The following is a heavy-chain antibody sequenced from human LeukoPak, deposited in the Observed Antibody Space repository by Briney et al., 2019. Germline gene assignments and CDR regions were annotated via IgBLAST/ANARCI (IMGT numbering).Heavy chain of an antibody. CDR2: TYSRSKCYN. CDR3: ARGITGTTGLYWFDP. Sequence: SQSLSLTCAISGDSVSSNSAAWNWIRHSPSRGLEWLGSTYSRSKCYNAYTVSMPSRISINPNTSKTQFSLQLNSVTPEDTAVYYCARGITGTTGLYWFDPWGQGTLVTVSS. V-gene: IGHV6-1*01. CDR1: GDSVSSNSAA. D-gene: IGHD1-7*01. J-gene: IGHJ5*02.